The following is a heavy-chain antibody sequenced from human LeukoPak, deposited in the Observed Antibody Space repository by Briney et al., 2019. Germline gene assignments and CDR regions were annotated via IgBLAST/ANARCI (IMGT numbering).Heavy chain of an antibody. CDR3: ARGWEQLVRTPYYFDY. D-gene: IGHD6-6*01. V-gene: IGHV4-59*12. Sequence: SETLSLTCTVSGGSISSYYWSWIRQPPGKGLEWIGYIYYSGSTNYNPSLKSRVTISVDTSKNQFSLKLSSVTAADTAVYYCARGWEQLVRTPYYFDYWGQGTLVTVSS. CDR1: GGSISSYY. J-gene: IGHJ4*02. CDR2: IYYSGST.